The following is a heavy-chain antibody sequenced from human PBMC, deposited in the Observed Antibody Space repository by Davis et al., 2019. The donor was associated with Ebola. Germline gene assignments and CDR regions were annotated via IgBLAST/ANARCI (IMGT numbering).Heavy chain of an antibody. CDR1: GFTFSDYE. CDR3: ARGSYWNYSLDY. CDR2: ISSSGSTI. D-gene: IGHD1-7*01. V-gene: IGHV3-48*03. Sequence: GGSLRLSCAASGFTFSDYEMNWVRQAPGKGLEWVSYISSSGSTIYYADSVKGRFTISRDNAKNSLYLQMNSLRAEDTAVYYCARGSYWNYSLDYWGQGTLVTVSS. J-gene: IGHJ4*02.